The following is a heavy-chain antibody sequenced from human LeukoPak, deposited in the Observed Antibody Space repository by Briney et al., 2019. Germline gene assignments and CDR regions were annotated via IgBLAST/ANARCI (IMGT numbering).Heavy chain of an antibody. CDR1: GFTFGDYA. CDR3: TRGKWLPLPDY. Sequence: PGRSLRLSCTASGFTFGDYAMSWFRQAPGKGLEWVGFIRSKAYGGTTEYAASVKGRFTISRDDSKSIAYLQMNSLKAEDTAVYYCTRGKWLPLPDYWGQGTLVTVSS. J-gene: IGHJ4*02. V-gene: IGHV3-49*03. D-gene: IGHD6-19*01. CDR2: IRSKAYGGTT.